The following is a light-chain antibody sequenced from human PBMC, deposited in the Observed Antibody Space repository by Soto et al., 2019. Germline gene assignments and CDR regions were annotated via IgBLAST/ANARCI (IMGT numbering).Light chain of an antibody. Sequence: DIQMTQSPYSLSTSVGDRVTITCRASQAISIYLTWYQQKPGKVPKLLIYAASTLQSGVPSRFSGSGYGTNFTLTINSLQPEDVATYYCQKYNSAPPTFGQGTKVEIK. V-gene: IGKV1-27*01. CDR1: QAISIY. CDR2: AAS. J-gene: IGKJ1*01. CDR3: QKYNSAPPT.